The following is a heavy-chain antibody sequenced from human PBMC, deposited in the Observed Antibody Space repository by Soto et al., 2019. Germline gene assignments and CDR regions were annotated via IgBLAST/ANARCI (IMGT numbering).Heavy chain of an antibody. J-gene: IGHJ4*02. CDR2: IYHSGST. CDR3: ARDAGTYRYYFDY. Sequence: SETLSLTCAVSGYSIRNGYYWGWIRQPPGKGLEWLGTIYHSGSTYYNPSLKSRVTMSVDTSNNHYSLKLRSMTAADTAVYYCARDAGTYRYYFDYWGQGTLVTVSS. CDR1: GYSIRNGYY. V-gene: IGHV4-38-2*02.